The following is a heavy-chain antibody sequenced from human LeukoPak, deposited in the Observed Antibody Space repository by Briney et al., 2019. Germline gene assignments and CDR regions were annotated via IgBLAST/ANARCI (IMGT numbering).Heavy chain of an antibody. D-gene: IGHD2/OR15-2a*01. Sequence: SETLSLACTVSGGSVNTGSFDWSWVRQPPGKALEWIGYIYYTGSTNYNPSLKSRVTISIDTSKNQFSLKLSSVTAADTAVYFCAREETYRHQYFLDYWGQGALVTVSS. V-gene: IGHV4-61*01. J-gene: IGHJ4*02. CDR3: AREETYRHQYFLDY. CDR1: GGSVNTGSFD. CDR2: IYYTGST.